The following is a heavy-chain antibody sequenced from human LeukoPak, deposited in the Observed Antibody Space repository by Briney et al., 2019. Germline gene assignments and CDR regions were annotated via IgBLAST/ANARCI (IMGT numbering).Heavy chain of an antibody. CDR1: GYTLTDSY. CDR2: INPNSGDT. CDR3: ATEEQCRNYFDH. J-gene: IGHJ4*02. V-gene: IGHV1-2*02. D-gene: IGHD1-26*01. Sequence: GASVKVSCKASGYTLTDSYMHWVRQAPGQGLEWLAWINPNSGDTNYAQKFQGRVTVTRDTSISTAYMELSGLTSDDTAVYYCATEEQCRNYFDHWGQGTLVTVSS.